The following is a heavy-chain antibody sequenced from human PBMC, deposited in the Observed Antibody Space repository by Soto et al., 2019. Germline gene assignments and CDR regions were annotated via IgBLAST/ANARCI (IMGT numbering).Heavy chain of an antibody. D-gene: IGHD6-19*01. Sequence: EVQLLESGGGLVQPGGSLRLSCAASGFTFSSYAMNWVRQAPGKGLEWVSVISGSGSSTYYADSVKGRFTISRDNSKSTLYLQMNSLRAEDTAVYYCARRSSGWYFDYWGQGTLVTVSS. CDR1: GFTFSSYA. J-gene: IGHJ4*02. V-gene: IGHV3-23*01. CDR2: ISGSGSST. CDR3: ARRSSGWYFDY.